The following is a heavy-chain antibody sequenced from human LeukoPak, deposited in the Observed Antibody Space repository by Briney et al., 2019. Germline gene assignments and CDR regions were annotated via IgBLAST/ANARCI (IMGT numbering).Heavy chain of an antibody. CDR2: INHSGST. CDR1: GGSFSGYY. J-gene: IGHJ1*01. D-gene: IGHD2-2*01. Sequence: PSETLSLTCAVYGGSFSGYYWSWIRQPPGKGLEWIGEINHSGSTNYNPSLKSRVTISVDTSKNQFSLKLSSVTAADTAVYYCARSRYCSSTSCHKVTHPTPSGHEYFQHWGQGTLVTVSS. V-gene: IGHV4-34*01. CDR3: ARSRYCSSTSCHKVTHPTPSGHEYFQH.